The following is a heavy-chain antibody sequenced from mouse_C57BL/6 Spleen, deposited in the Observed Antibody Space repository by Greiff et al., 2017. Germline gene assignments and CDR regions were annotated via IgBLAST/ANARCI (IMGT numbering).Heavy chain of an antibody. V-gene: IGHV1-26*01. D-gene: IGHD2-1*01. CDR1: GYTFTDYY. Sequence: VQLKESGPELVKPGASVKISCKASGYTFTDYYMNWVKQSHGKSLEWIGDINPNNGGTSYNQKFKGKATLTVDKSSSTAYMELRSLTSEDSAVYYCAREDYGNYVNYAMDYWGQGTSVTVSS. CDR3: AREDYGNYVNYAMDY. J-gene: IGHJ4*01. CDR2: INPNNGGT.